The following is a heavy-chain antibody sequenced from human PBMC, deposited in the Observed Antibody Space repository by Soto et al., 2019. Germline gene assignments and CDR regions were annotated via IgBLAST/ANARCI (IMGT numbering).Heavy chain of an antibody. D-gene: IGHD6-19*01. Sequence: QVQLVQSGAEVKKPGSSVKVSCKASGGTFSSYAISWVRQAPGQGLESMGGIIPIFGTANYAQKFQGRVTITADESTSTAYMELSSLRSADTAVYYCAREGYSSGYSNWFDPWGPGTLVTVSS. CDR2: IIPIFGTA. J-gene: IGHJ5*02. CDR3: AREGYSSGYSNWFDP. CDR1: GGTFSSYA. V-gene: IGHV1-69*01.